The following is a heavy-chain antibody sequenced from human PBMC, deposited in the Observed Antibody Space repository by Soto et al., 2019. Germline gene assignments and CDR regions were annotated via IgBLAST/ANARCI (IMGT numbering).Heavy chain of an antibody. J-gene: IGHJ6*02. CDR3: AREGRGSGSYLPMSYYYYGMDV. Sequence: ASVKVSCKASGYTFTGYYMHWVRQAPGQGLEWMGWINPNSGGTNYAQKFQGWVTMTRDTSISTAYMELSRLRSDDTAVYYCAREGRGSGSYLPMSYYYYGMDVWGQGTTVTVSS. V-gene: IGHV1-2*04. D-gene: IGHD3-10*01. CDR1: GYTFTGYY. CDR2: INPNSGGT.